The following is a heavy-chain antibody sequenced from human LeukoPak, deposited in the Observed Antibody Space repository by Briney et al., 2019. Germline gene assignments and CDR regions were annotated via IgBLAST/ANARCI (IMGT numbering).Heavy chain of an antibody. V-gene: IGHV3-30*02. CDR1: GFTFSLYG. Sequence: TGGSLRLSCAASGFTFSLYGMHWVRQAPGKGLEWVGFIRFDGSEKYYADSVKGRFTISRDNAKNSLYLQMNSLRAEDTALYYCARRARYCSSTSCPRANYFDYWGQGTLVTVSS. J-gene: IGHJ4*02. D-gene: IGHD2-2*01. CDR2: IRFDGSEK. CDR3: ARRARYCSSTSCPRANYFDY.